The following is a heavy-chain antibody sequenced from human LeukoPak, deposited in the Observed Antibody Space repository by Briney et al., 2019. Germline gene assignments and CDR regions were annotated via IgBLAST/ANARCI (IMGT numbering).Heavy chain of an antibody. CDR3: VREFRGFTSWNDRYFFYMDV. Sequence: PSGTLSLTCAVSGGSISSSNWWSWVRQPPGKGLEWIGEIYHSGSTNYNPSLKSRVTISVDKSKNQFSLKLSSVTAADTAVYYCVREFRGFTSWNDRYFFYMDVWGRGTTVTVSS. V-gene: IGHV4-4*02. D-gene: IGHD1-1*01. CDR2: IYHSGST. CDR1: GGSISSSNW. J-gene: IGHJ6*03.